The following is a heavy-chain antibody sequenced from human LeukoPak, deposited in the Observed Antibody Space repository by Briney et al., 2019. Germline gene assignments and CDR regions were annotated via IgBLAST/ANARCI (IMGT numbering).Heavy chain of an antibody. CDR1: GFTFSNAW. CDR3: AKDQRPYYYDSSGYSYAFDI. Sequence: GGSLRLSCAASGFTFSNAWMSWVRQAPGKGLEWVSAVSGSGGSTFHADSVKGRFTISRDNSKNTLYLQMNSLRAEDTAVYYCAKDQRPYYYDSSGYSYAFDIWGQGTMVTVSS. V-gene: IGHV3-23*01. CDR2: VSGSGGST. J-gene: IGHJ3*02. D-gene: IGHD3-22*01.